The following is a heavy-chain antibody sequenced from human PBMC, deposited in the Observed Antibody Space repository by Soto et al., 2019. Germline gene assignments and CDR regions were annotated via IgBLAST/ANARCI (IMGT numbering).Heavy chain of an antibody. Sequence: QVQLVQSGAEVKKPGSSVKVSCKASGGTFSNYPISWVRQAPGQGLEWMGGIIPIFGTVNYAQKFQGRVTITADKSTRSAYMELSSLRSEDTAVYYCARGNHRWLQLWYFDLWGRGTLVTVSS. D-gene: IGHD5-12*01. CDR3: ARGNHRWLQLWYFDL. CDR1: GGTFSNYP. CDR2: IIPIFGTV. V-gene: IGHV1-69*14. J-gene: IGHJ2*01.